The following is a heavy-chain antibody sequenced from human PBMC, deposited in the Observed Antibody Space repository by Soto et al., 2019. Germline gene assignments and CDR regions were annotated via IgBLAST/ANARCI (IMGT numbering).Heavy chain of an antibody. CDR1: GGTFSSYT. V-gene: IGHV1-69*02. CDR2: IIPILGIA. CDR3: ARPFGSHDAFDI. D-gene: IGHD1-26*01. J-gene: IGHJ3*02. Sequence: QVQLVQSGAEVKKPGSSVKVSCKASGGTFSSYTISWVRQAPGQGLEWMGRIIPILGIANYAQKSQGRVTITADKSTSTAYMELSSLRSEDTAVYYCARPFGSHDAFDIWGQGTMVTVSS.